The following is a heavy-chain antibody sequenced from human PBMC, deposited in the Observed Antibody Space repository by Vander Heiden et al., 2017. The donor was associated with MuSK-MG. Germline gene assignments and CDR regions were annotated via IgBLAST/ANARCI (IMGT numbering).Heavy chain of an antibody. V-gene: IGHV2-26*01. CDR1: GFSLSNARMG. D-gene: IGHD6-19*01. J-gene: IGHJ2*01. CDR3: ARILGSSGLYEWWYFDL. Sequence: QVTLKESGPVLVKPTETLTLTCTVPGFSLSNARMGVSWIRQPPGKALEWLAHIFSNDEKSYSTSLNSRLTISKDTSKSQVVLTMTNMDPLDPATYYCARILGSSGLYEWWYFDLWGRGTLVTVSS. CDR2: IFSNDEK.